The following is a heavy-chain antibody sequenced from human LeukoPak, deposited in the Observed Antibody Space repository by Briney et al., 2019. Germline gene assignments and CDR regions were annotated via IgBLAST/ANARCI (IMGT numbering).Heavy chain of an antibody. Sequence: ASVKVSCKASGYTFTSYGISWVRQAPGQGLEWIGWISAYNGNTNYAQKLQGRVTMTTDTSTSTAYRELRSLRSDDTAVYYCARDSRVYYYRDVWGKGTTVTISS. J-gene: IGHJ6*03. CDR3: ARDSRVYYYRDV. CDR2: ISAYNGNT. CDR1: GYTFTSYG. V-gene: IGHV1-18*01.